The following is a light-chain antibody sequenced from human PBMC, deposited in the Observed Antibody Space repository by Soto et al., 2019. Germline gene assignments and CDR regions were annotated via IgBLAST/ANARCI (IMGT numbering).Light chain of an antibody. V-gene: IGKV3-20*01. CDR1: QSVSSRF. Sequence: ETVLTQSPGTLSLSPGERATLSCRASQSVSSRFLAWYQQKPGQAPRLLMYGASNRATGIPDRFSGTGSGTDFTLTISRLEPEDFAVYYCQQYGSSQGWTFGQGTKVDI. CDR3: QQYGSSQGWT. CDR2: GAS. J-gene: IGKJ1*01.